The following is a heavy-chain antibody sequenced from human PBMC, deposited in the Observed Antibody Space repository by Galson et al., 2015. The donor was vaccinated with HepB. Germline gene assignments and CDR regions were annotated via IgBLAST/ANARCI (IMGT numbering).Heavy chain of an antibody. CDR3: ARDIGARYYYGMDV. V-gene: IGHV1-2*04. CDR1: GYTFTGYY. CDR2: INPNSGGA. D-gene: IGHD3-10*01. J-gene: IGHJ6*02. Sequence: SVKVSCKASGYTFTGYYMHWVRQAPGQGLEWMGWINPNSGGANYAQKFQGWVTMTRDTSISTAYMELSRLRSDDTAVYYCARDIGARYYYGMDVWGQGTTVTVSS.